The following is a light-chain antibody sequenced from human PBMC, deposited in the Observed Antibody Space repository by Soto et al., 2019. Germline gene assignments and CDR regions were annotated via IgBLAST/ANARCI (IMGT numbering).Light chain of an antibody. CDR3: QQSYSNHRA. CDR2: AAS. CDR1: QSISSY. V-gene: IGKV1-39*01. J-gene: IGKJ3*01. Sequence: DIQMTQSPSALSASVGDRVTITCRASQSISSYLNWYQQKPGKAPKLLIYAASSLQSGVPSRFSGSGSGTDFTLTISSLQPEDFATYFCQQSYSNHRAFDPGTKVDIK.